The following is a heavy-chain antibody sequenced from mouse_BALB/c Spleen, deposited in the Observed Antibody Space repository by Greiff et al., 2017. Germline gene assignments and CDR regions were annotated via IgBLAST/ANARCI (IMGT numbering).Heavy chain of an antibody. D-gene: IGHD1-2*01. Sequence: VQLQQSGAELAKPGASVKMSCKASGYTFTSYWMHWVKQRPGQGLEWIGYINPSTGYTEYNQKFKDKATLTADKSSSTAYMQLSSLTSEDSAVYYCARTVITTAYFDYWGQGTTLTVSS. V-gene: IGHV1-7*01. CDR1: GYTFTSYW. CDR2: INPSTGYT. J-gene: IGHJ2*01. CDR3: ARTVITTAYFDY.